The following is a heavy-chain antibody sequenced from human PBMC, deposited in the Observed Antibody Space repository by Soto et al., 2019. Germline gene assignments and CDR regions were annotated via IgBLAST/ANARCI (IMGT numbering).Heavy chain of an antibody. CDR2: ISGYKDNT. CDR1: GYTFTRYG. CDR3: ARGGTGTASCNPIDY. J-gene: IGHJ4*02. Sequence: QVQLVQSGAEVQKPGASVKVSCKASGYTFTRYGISWVRQAPGQGLEWMGWISGYKDNTNYAQKFQGRVTLTTDTSTRTAYMELRSLISDDTAVYYCARGGTGTASCNPIDYWGQGPLVTVSS. D-gene: IGHD1-7*01. V-gene: IGHV1-18*01.